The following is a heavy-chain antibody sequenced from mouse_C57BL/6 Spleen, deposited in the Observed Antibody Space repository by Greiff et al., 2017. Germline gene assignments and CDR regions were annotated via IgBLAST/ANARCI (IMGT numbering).Heavy chain of an antibody. V-gene: IGHV1-39*01. J-gene: IGHJ4*01. CDR1: GYSFTDYN. CDR2: INPNYGTT. CDR3: ARTPFYYGNYEAMDY. Sequence: EVQVVESGPELVKPGASVKISCKASGYSFTDYNMNWVKQSNGKSLEWIGVINPNYGTTSYNQKFKGKATLTVDQSSSTAYMQLNSLTSEDSAVYYCARTPFYYGNYEAMDYWGQGTSVTVSS. D-gene: IGHD2-1*01.